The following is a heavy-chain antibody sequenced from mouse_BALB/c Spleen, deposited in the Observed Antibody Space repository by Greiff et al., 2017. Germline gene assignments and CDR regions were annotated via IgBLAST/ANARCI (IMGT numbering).Heavy chain of an antibody. D-gene: IGHD1-1*01. Sequence: EVQLQQSGAELVRPGALVKLSCKASGFNIKDYYMHWVKQRPEQGLEWIGWIDPENGNTIYDPKFQGKASITADTSSNTAYLQLSSLTSEDTAVYYCARPYGSSYYFNYWGQGTTLTVSS. V-gene: IGHV14-1*02. CDR3: ARPYGSSYYFNY. CDR2: IDPENGNT. CDR1: GFNIKDYY. J-gene: IGHJ2*01.